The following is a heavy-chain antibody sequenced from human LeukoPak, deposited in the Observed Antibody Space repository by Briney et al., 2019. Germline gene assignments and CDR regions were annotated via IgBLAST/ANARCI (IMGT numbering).Heavy chain of an antibody. D-gene: IGHD6-6*01. CDR3: AKDMHSSSPAGAFDI. Sequence: SLRLSCAASGFTFDDYAMHWVRQAPGKGLEWVSGISWNSGSIGYADSVKGRFTISRDNAKNSLYLQMNSLRAEDMALYYCAKDMHSSSPAGAFDIWGQGTMVTVSS. V-gene: IGHV3-9*03. CDR1: GFTFDDYA. J-gene: IGHJ3*02. CDR2: ISWNSGSI.